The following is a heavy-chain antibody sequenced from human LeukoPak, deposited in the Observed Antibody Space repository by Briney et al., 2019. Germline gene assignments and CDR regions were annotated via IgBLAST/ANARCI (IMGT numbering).Heavy chain of an antibody. J-gene: IGHJ4*02. CDR3: ARAPILYYFDC. V-gene: IGHV1-2*02. CDR1: GYTFTGYY. Sequence: GASVKVSCKASGYTFTGYYMHWVRQSPGQGLEWMGWINPDSGGTNYAQNFQGRVTMTRDTSISTAYMELSRLRSDDTAVYYCARAPILYYFDCWGQGTLVTVSS. CDR2: INPDSGGT.